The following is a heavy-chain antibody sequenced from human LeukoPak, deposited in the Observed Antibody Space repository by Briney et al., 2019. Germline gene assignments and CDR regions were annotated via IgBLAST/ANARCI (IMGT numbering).Heavy chain of an antibody. D-gene: IGHD3-3*02. CDR3: AKGILGGVLND. Sequence: PGGSLGLSCAASGFSFSSYAMHWVRQAPGKGLEWVSSIRHDGNEKYSADSVKGRFTISRDNSKNMLFLQMNSLRAEDTAIYYCAKGILGGVLNDWGQGSLVTVS. CDR1: GFSFSSYA. V-gene: IGHV3-30*02. J-gene: IGHJ4*02. CDR2: IRHDGNEK.